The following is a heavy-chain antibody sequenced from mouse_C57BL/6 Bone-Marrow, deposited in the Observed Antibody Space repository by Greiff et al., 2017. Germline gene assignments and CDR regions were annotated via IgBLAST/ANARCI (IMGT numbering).Heavy chain of an antibody. V-gene: IGHV1-81*01. CDR1: GYTFTSYG. CDR3: ARSRRDYYYSSSHYFDY. CDR2: IYPRSGNT. Sequence: VQLQQSGAELARPGASVKLSCKASGYTFTSYGISWVKQRTGQGLEWIGEIYPRSGNTYYNEKFKGKATLTADKSSSTAYMELRSLTSEDSAVYFCARSRRDYYYSSSHYFDYWGQGTTLTVSS. D-gene: IGHD1-1*01. J-gene: IGHJ2*01.